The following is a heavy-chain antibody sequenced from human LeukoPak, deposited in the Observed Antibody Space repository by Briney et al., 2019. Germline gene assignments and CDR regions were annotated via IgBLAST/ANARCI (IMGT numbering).Heavy chain of an antibody. J-gene: IGHJ4*02. D-gene: IGHD6-19*01. V-gene: IGHV3-74*01. CDR1: GFTFSSYW. Sequence: GGSLRLSCAASGFTFSSYWMHWVRQAPGKGLVWVSRINSDGSSTSYADSVKGRSTISRDNAKNTLYLQMNSLRAEDTAVYYCAKGGAVAGTPFDYWGQGTLVTVSS. CDR3: AKGGAVAGTPFDY. CDR2: INSDGSST.